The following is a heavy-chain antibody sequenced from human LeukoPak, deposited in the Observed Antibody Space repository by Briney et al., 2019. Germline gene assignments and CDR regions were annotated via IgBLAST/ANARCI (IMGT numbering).Heavy chain of an antibody. D-gene: IGHD6-19*01. CDR2: ISRNGRNT. CDR3: ARVDSGSACAS. CDR1: GFTLSSYS. J-gene: IGHJ1*01. V-gene: IGHV3-64*01. Sequence: PGGSLRLSCAASGFTLSSYSMHWVRQAPGKGLEFVSAISRNGRNTYYANSAKGRFTISRDISKNTLYLQMGSLRPEDMAVYYCARVDSGSACASWGQGILVTVSS.